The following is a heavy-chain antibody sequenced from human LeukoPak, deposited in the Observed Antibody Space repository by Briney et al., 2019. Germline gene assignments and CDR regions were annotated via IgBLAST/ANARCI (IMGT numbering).Heavy chain of an antibody. CDR1: GGSISSSNYY. CDR3: ARYVVSGSGRYYFDY. V-gene: IGHV4-39*01. D-gene: IGHD3-10*01. Sequence: TSETLSLTCTVSGGSISSSNYYWSWIRQPPGRELEWSASINYGGTTYYNPSPKSRVTISVDTSKNQFSLRLSSVTAADTAVYLCARYVVSGSGRYYFDYWGQGSLVTVSS. CDR2: INYGGTT. J-gene: IGHJ4*02.